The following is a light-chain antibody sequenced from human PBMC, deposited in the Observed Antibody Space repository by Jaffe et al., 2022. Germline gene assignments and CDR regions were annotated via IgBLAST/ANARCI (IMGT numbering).Light chain of an antibody. Sequence: DIQMTQSPSSLSASVGDTVTITCRASQSVISYLNWYQQKPGKAPKVLIYGASNLQSGAPSRFSGSGSGTDFTLTISSLQPEDFATYYCQQIRNTPWTFGQGTKVESK. CDR2: GAS. J-gene: IGKJ1*01. V-gene: IGKV1-39*01. CDR1: QSVISY. CDR3: QQIRNTPWT.